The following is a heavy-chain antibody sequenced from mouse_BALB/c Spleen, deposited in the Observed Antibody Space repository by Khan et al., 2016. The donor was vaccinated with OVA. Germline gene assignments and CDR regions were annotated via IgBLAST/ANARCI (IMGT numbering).Heavy chain of an antibody. CDR3: ARGGYGGFAY. Sequence: QVQLQQSGAELVKPGASVKLSCKASGYTFTSYDINWVRQRPEQGLEWIGWMFPGDGSTKYNENFKGKATLTTDKSSSTAYMQLSRLTYEDAGAYFGARGGYGGFAYWGQGTLVTVSA. CDR2: MFPGDGST. V-gene: IGHV1-85*01. J-gene: IGHJ3*01. CDR1: GYTFTSYD. D-gene: IGHD2-14*01.